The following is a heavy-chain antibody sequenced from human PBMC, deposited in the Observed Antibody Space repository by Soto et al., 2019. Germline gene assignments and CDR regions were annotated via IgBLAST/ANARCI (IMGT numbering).Heavy chain of an antibody. V-gene: IGHV4-34*01. J-gene: IGHJ4*02. CDR3: VRVSYYDPSDYTLIGYFDS. Sequence: NPSETLSLTCTVSGGSISSNFWTWIRQPPGKGLEWLAEINHSGITNYNPSVESRVSMSVDTSKNQFSLRLYSVTAADTAVYYCVRVSYYDPSDYTLIGYFDSWGQGTLVTVSS. CDR1: GGSISSNF. CDR2: INHSGIT. D-gene: IGHD3-22*01.